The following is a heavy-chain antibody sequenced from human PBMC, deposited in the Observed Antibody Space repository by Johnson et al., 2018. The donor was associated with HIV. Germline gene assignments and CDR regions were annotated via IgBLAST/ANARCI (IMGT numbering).Heavy chain of an antibody. V-gene: IGHV3-64*01. Sequence: MQLVESGGGLVQPGGSLRLSCAASGFTFSSYAMHWVRQAPGKGLEYVSAISSNGGSTYYANSVKGRFTISRDNSKNTLYLQMGSLRAEDMAVYYCARVSWGDACDIWGQGTMVTVSS. D-gene: IGHD7-27*01. CDR1: GFTFSSYA. CDR3: ARVSWGDACDI. J-gene: IGHJ3*02. CDR2: ISSNGGST.